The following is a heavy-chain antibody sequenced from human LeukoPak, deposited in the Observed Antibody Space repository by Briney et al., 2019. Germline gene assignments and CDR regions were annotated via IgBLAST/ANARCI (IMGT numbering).Heavy chain of an antibody. J-gene: IGHJ4*02. CDR3: ARNLIAATGAFEY. CDR1: GFSLSASGMC. CDR2: IDWDDDK. D-gene: IGHD6-13*01. Sequence: SGPALVKPPQTLTLTCTFSGFSLSASGMCVNWIRQPPGKALEWLARIDWDDDKHYSTSLKTRLTISKDTSKNQVVLTMTNMDPVDTATYYCARNLIAATGAFEYWGQGTLVTVSS. V-gene: IGHV2-70*11.